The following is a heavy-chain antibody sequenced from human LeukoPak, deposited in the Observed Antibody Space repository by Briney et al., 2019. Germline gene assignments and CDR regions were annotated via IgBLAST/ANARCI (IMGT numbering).Heavy chain of an antibody. D-gene: IGHD3-22*01. V-gene: IGHV3-23*01. CDR1: GFTFSSYW. Sequence: GGSLRLSCAASGFTFSSYWMSWVRQAPGKGLEWVSAISGSGGSTYYADSVKGRFTISRDNSKNTLYLQMNSLRAEDTAVYYCAKDQNRDYYDSSGYSNAFSYDYWGQGTLVTVSS. CDR2: ISGSGGST. J-gene: IGHJ4*02. CDR3: AKDQNRDYYDSSGYSNAFSYDY.